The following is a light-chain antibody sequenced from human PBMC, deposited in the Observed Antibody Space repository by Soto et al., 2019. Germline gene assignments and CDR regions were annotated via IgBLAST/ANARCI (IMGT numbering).Light chain of an antibody. CDR1: QSIGSW. V-gene: IGKV1-5*01. J-gene: IGKJ4*01. CDR3: QQYNSYSLT. CDR2: DAS. Sequence: DIQMTQSPSTLSASVGDRVTITCRASQSIGSWLAWYQQKPGKAPKLLIHDASSLESGVPSRFSGSGSGTEFTLTISSLQPDDFATYYCQQYNSYSLTFGGGTKVDIK.